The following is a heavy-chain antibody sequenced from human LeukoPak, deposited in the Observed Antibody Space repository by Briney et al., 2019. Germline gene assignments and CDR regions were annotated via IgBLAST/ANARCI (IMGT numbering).Heavy chain of an antibody. J-gene: IGHJ4*02. V-gene: IGHV1-24*01. CDR3: ATAPNWGFVGY. CDR2: FDPEDGET. CDR1: GYTLTELS. D-gene: IGHD7-27*01. Sequence: ASVKVSCKVSGYTLTELSMHWVRQAPGKGLEWMGGFDPEDGETIYAQKFQGRVTMTKDTSTDTAYMELSSLRSEDTAVYYCATAPNWGFVGYWGQGTLVTVSS.